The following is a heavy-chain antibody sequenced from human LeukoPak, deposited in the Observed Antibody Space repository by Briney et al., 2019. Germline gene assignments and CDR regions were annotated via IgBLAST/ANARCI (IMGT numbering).Heavy chain of an antibody. J-gene: IGHJ6*02. CDR3: AREPVVVPVAFKVDGMDV. V-gene: IGHV1-46*01. CDR2: INPSGGST. D-gene: IGHD2-2*01. CDR1: GYTFTSHY. Sequence: ASVKVSCKASGYTFTSHYMHWVRQAPGQGLEWMGIINPSGGSTSYAQKFQGRVTMTRDTSTSTVYMELSSLRSEDTAVYYCAREPVVVPVAFKVDGMDVWGQGTTVTVSS.